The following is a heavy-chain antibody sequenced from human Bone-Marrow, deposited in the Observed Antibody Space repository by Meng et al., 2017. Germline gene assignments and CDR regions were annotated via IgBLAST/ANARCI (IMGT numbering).Heavy chain of an antibody. CDR2: INPNRGGT. J-gene: IGHJ5*02. CDR3: ATEVNWFDP. V-gene: IGHV1-69*08. CDR1: GGTFSSYT. Sequence: SVKVSCKASGGTFSSYTISWVRQAPGQGLEWMGWINPNRGGTNYAQKFQGRVTMTEDTSTDTAYMELSSLRSEDTAVYYCATEVNWFDPWGQGTLVTVSS.